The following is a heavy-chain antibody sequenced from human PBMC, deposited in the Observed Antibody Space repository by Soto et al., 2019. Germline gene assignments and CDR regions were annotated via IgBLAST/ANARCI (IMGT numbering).Heavy chain of an antibody. Sequence: SETLSLTCTVSGGSISTYYWSWIRQPPGKGLEWIGYIYYTGITNYNPSLKSRVTISVDTSKNQFSLKLISVTAADTAVYYCARVRMFYDFWSGYYFDYWGQGTPVTVSS. J-gene: IGHJ4*02. D-gene: IGHD3-3*01. V-gene: IGHV4-59*01. CDR1: GGSISTYY. CDR3: ARVRMFYDFWSGYYFDY. CDR2: IYYTGIT.